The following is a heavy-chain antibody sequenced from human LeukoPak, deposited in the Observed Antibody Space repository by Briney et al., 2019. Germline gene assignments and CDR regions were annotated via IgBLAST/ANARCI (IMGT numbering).Heavy chain of an antibody. Sequence: PSETLSLTWTVSGGSISSYYWNWIRQPAGKALEWSGYIYYSGSTNYNPSLKSRVTISVDTSKNQFSLKLSSVTAADTAVYYCARDQGRWLVRTFDYWGQGTLVTVSS. CDR3: ARDQGRWLVRTFDY. J-gene: IGHJ4*02. CDR2: IYYSGST. CDR1: GGSISSYY. V-gene: IGHV4-59*01. D-gene: IGHD6-19*01.